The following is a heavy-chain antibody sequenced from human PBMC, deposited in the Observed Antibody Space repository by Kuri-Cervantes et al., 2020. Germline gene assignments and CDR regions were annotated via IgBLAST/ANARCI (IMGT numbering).Heavy chain of an antibody. CDR3: ARGYSGYDYYYYYMDV. Sequence: ASVKVSCKASGYTFTTYGINWVRQAPGQGLEWMGWISAYNGDANYAQKFQGRVTMTTDTSTSTAYMELRSLRSDDTAVYYCARGYSGYDYYYYYMDVWGKGTTVTVSS. CDR2: ISAYNGDA. D-gene: IGHD5-12*01. V-gene: IGHV1-18*01. CDR1: GYTFTTYG. J-gene: IGHJ6*03.